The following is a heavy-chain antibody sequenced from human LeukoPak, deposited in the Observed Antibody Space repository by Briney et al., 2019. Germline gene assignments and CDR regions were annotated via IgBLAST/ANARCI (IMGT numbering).Heavy chain of an antibody. CDR2: IYYSGST. D-gene: IGHD6-6*01. Sequence: SETLSLTCTVSGGSTSSYYWSWIRQPPGKGLEWIGYIYYSGSTNYNPSLKSRVTISVDTSKNQFSLKLSSVTAADTAVYYCARSIRSWFDPWGQGTLVTVSS. CDR1: GGSTSSYY. CDR3: ARSIRSWFDP. V-gene: IGHV4-59*01. J-gene: IGHJ5*02.